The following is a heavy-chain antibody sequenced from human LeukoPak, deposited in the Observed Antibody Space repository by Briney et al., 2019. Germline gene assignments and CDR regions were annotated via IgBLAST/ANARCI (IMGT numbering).Heavy chain of an antibody. D-gene: IGHD5-24*01. CDR2: INHSGST. J-gene: IGHJ2*01. V-gene: IGHV4-34*01. CDR3: ARGEPEMATTTQGWYFDL. Sequence: SETLSLTCAVYGGSFSGYYWSWIRQPPGKGLEWIGEINHSGSTNYNPSLKSRVTISVDTSKNQFSLKLSSVTAADTAVYYCARGEPEMATTTQGWYFDLWGRGTLVTVSS. CDR1: GGSFSGYY.